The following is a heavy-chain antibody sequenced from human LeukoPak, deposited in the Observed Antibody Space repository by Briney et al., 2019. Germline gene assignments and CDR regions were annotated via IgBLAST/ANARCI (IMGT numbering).Heavy chain of an antibody. D-gene: IGHD3-22*01. CDR3: ARRKRYDSSGYSVRYYYYYMDV. CDR1: GFTFSSYG. V-gene: IGHV3-30*02. CDR2: IRYDGSNK. J-gene: IGHJ6*03. Sequence: GGSLRLSCAASGFTFSSYGMHWVRQAPGKGLEWVAFIRYDGSNKYYADSVKGRFTISRDNSKNTLYLQMNSLRAEDTAVYYCARRKRYDSSGYSVRYYYYYMDVWGKGTTVTVSS.